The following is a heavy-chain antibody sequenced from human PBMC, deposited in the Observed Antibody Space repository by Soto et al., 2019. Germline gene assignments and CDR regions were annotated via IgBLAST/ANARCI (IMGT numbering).Heavy chain of an antibody. CDR1: GFTFSNYG. D-gene: IGHD1-26*01. V-gene: IGHV3-33*01. Sequence: GGSLRLSCAAAGFTFSNYGMHWVRQAPGKGLEWVAIIWHDGNNKYYADSVRGRFIISRDNSKNRLYLQMNSLRAEDTAVYYCASDLVGASDSYGLDVWGQGTPVTVSS. CDR3: ASDLVGASDSYGLDV. J-gene: IGHJ6*02. CDR2: IWHDGNNK.